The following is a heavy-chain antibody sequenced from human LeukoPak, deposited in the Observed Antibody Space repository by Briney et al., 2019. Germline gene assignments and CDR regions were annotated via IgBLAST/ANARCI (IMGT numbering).Heavy chain of an antibody. Sequence: PSETLSLTCTVSGGSVSSGSYYWSWIRQPPGKGLEWIGYIYYSGSTNYNPSLKSRVTISVDTSKNQFSLKLSSVTAADTAVYYCARGRFLEWLFFDYWGQGTLVTVSS. CDR1: GGSVSSGSYY. D-gene: IGHD3-3*01. CDR2: IYYSGST. V-gene: IGHV4-61*01. J-gene: IGHJ4*02. CDR3: ARGRFLEWLFFDY.